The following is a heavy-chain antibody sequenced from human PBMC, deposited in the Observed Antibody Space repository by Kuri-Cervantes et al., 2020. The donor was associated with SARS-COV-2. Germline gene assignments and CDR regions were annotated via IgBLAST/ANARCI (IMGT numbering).Heavy chain of an antibody. CDR2: ISYDGSSK. CDR3: ARVYEYVRLAWGMDV. CDR1: GFTFSNYA. Sequence: GGSLRLSCAVSGFTFSNYAMHWVRQAPGKGLEWVAVISYDGSSKYYADSVKGRFTISRDNPKNTQYLQMNRLTIEDTAVYYCARVYEYVRLAWGMDVWGQGTTVTVSS. J-gene: IGHJ6*02. D-gene: IGHD2/OR15-2a*01. V-gene: IGHV3-30*04.